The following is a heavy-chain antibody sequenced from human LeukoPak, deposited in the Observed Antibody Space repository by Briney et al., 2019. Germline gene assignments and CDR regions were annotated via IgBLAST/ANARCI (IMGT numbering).Heavy chain of an antibody. V-gene: IGHV3-23*01. Sequence: GGSLRLSCAASGFTFSSYSMNWVRQAPGKGLKWVSTISDSGGTTYYADSVKGRFTISRDNSKNRLYLQMDSLRAEDTAVYYCAKLSSSGWYGGHFDYWGQGTLVTVSS. J-gene: IGHJ4*02. CDR2: ISDSGGTT. CDR1: GFTFSSYS. CDR3: AKLSSSGWYGGHFDY. D-gene: IGHD6-19*01.